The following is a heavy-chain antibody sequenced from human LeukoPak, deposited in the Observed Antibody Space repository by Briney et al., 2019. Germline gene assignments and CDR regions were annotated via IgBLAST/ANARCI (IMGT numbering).Heavy chain of an antibody. CDR2: IYTSGRT. CDR1: GGSISNYY. CDR3: ARDLGQWLVKYYFDY. J-gene: IGHJ4*02. V-gene: IGHV4-4*07. D-gene: IGHD6-19*01. Sequence: SETLSLTCTVSGGSISNYYWSWIRQPAGKGLEWIGRIYTSGRTYYNPSLKSRVTISIDTSKNQFSLKLSSVTAADTAVYYCARDLGQWLVKYYFDYWGQGTLVTVSS.